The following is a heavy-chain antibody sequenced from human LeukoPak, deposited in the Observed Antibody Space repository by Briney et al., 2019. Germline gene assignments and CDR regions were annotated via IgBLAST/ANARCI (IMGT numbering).Heavy chain of an antibody. CDR1: GFTFSNFA. V-gene: IGHV3-23*01. CDR3: ATQNFDY. CDR2: ITGYGAT. J-gene: IGHJ4*02. Sequence: GSLRLSCAASGFTFSNFAMMWVRQAPGTGLQWVSTITGYGATFYADSVKGRFTLSRDNSKSTLSLQMNSLRDDDTALYYCATQNFDYWGPGTLVTVSS.